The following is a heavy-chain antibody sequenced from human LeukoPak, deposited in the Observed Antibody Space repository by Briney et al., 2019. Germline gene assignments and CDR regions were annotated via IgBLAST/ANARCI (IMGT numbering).Heavy chain of an antibody. V-gene: IGHV3-7*05. CDR3: ARCRTGTMNWFDP. D-gene: IGHD1-7*01. J-gene: IGHJ5*02. Sequence: PGGSLRLSCTASGFTSSSYWMSWVRQAPGKGLEWVASINQDGSEKYYVDSLKGRFTISRDNAKSSLYLQMNSLRAEDTALYYCARCRTGTMNWFDPWGQGTRVTVSS. CDR2: INQDGSEK. CDR1: GFTSSSYW.